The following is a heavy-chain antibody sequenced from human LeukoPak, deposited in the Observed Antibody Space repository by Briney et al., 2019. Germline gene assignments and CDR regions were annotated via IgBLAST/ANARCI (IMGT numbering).Heavy chain of an antibody. D-gene: IGHD6-19*01. V-gene: IGHV4-59*01. CDR3: AGGAVAEVNY. Sequence: SETLSLTCTASGGSISSYYWSWIRQPPGKGLEWIGYIYYSGSTNYNPSPKSRVTISVDTSKNQFSLKLSSVTAADTAVYYCAGGAVAEVNYWGQGTLVTVSS. CDR1: GGSISSYY. CDR2: IYYSGST. J-gene: IGHJ4*02.